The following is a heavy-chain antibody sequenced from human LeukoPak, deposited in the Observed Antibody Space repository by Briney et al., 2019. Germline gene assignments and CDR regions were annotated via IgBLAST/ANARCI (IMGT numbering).Heavy chain of an antibody. CDR3: ARDRVSHFDY. J-gene: IGHJ4*02. V-gene: IGHV3-48*03. D-gene: IGHD6-6*01. CDR1: GFTFSSYE. Sequence: PGGSLRLSCAASGFTFSSYEMNWVRQAPGKGLEWVSYISRSGGTIYYADSVKGRFTISRDNAKNLLYLQVNSLRAHDTAVYYCARDRVSHFDYWVQGTLVSVSS. CDR2: ISRSGGTI.